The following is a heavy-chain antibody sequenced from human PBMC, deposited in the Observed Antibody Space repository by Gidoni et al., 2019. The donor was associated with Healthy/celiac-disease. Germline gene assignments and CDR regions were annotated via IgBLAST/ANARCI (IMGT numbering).Heavy chain of an antibody. CDR3: AREVENNYYYYGMDV. V-gene: IGHV1-3*01. D-gene: IGHD2-15*01. CDR1: GYTFTSYA. J-gene: IGHJ6*02. CDR2: INAGNGNT. Sequence: VQPVQSGAEVKKPGSSVKVSCKASGYTFTSYAMHWVRQAPGQRLEWMGWINAGNGNTKYSQKFRGRVTITRDTSASTAYMELSSLRSEDTAVYYCAREVENNYYYYGMDVWGQGTTVTVSS.